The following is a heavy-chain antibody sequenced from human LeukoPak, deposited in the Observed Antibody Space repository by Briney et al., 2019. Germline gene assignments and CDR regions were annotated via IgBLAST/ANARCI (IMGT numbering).Heavy chain of an antibody. J-gene: IGHJ4*02. Sequence: GGSLGLSCAASGVTFSSYWMHWVRQAPGKGVVWISRINSDGSSTSYADSVKGRITISRDNAKNTLYLQMSTLRAEDTGVYYCARDTGSYNFDYWGQGTLVTVSS. CDR1: GVTFSSYW. V-gene: IGHV3-74*01. D-gene: IGHD1-14*01. CDR2: INSDGSST. CDR3: ARDTGSYNFDY.